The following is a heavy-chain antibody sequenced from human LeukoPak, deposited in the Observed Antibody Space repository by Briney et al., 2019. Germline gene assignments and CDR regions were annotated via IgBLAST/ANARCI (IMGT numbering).Heavy chain of an antibody. V-gene: IGHV1-8*01. CDR2: MNPNSGNT. CDR1: GYTFTSYD. Sequence: VSVKVSCKASGYTFTSYDINWVRQATGQGLEWMGWMNPNSGNTGYAQKFQGRVTMTRNTSISTAYMELSSLRSEDTAVYYCAREGGGSYGYYFDYWGQGTLVTVSS. J-gene: IGHJ4*02. D-gene: IGHD1-26*01. CDR3: AREGGGSYGYYFDY.